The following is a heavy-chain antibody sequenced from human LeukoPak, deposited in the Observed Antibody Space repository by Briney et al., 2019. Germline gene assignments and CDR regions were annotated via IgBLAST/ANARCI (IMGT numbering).Heavy chain of an antibody. Sequence: SETLSLTCTVSGGSISSGDYYWSWIRQPPGKGLEWIGYIYYSGSTYYNPSLKSRVTISVDTSKNQFSLKLSSVTAADTAVYYCARGQIAVAGTVDYGMDVWGKGTTVTVSS. CDR1: GGSISSGDYY. V-gene: IGHV4-30-4*01. D-gene: IGHD6-19*01. J-gene: IGHJ6*04. CDR2: IYYSGST. CDR3: ARGQIAVAGTVDYGMDV.